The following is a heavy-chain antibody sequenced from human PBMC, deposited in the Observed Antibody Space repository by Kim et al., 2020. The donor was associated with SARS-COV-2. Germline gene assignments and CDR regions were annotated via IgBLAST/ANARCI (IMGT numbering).Heavy chain of an antibody. CDR1: GFTFSNYA. D-gene: IGHD3-10*01. V-gene: IGHV3-23*01. CDR2: ISGSGDTT. CDR3: VLRGTTKPF. Sequence: GGSLRLSCAASGFTFSNYAMSWVRQTPGKGLEWVSGISGSGDTTYYADSVKGRFTISRDNSKKTLDLQMNSLRDEDTAVYHCVLRGTTKPFWGQGTLVTVSS. J-gene: IGHJ4*02.